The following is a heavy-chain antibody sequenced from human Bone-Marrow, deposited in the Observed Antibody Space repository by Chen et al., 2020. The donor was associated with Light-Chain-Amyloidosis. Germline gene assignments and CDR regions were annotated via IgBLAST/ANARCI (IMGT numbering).Heavy chain of an antibody. CDR1: GYTLHNYW. D-gene: IGHD5-12*01. CDR3: ARRRDGYNFDY. Sequence: AQSGPEVKKTGESLKISCQGSGYTLHNYWIGWVRQMPGKGLEWMGVIYPDDSDARYSPSFEGQVTISADKSITTAYLQWRSLKASDTAMYYCARRRDGYNFDYWGQGTLVTVSS. CDR2: IYPDDSDA. J-gene: IGHJ4*02. V-gene: IGHV5-51*01.